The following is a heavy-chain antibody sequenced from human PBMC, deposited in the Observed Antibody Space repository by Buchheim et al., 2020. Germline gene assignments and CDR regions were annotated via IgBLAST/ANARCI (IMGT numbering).Heavy chain of an antibody. D-gene: IGHD3-22*01. Sequence: QVQLQESGPGLVKPAETLSLTCTVSSGSINPHYWSWVRQPPGKGLEWIGYISYSGTTSYNPSLKSRVTIVLDTSKGQLSLKMNSVSAADTAVYYCAREGKPMTLDVWGQGTT. CDR2: ISYSGTT. CDR3: AREGKPMTLDV. CDR1: SGSINPHY. V-gene: IGHV4-59*11. J-gene: IGHJ6*02.